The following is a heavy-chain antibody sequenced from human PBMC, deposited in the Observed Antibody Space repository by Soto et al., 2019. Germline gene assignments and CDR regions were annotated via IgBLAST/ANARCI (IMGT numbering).Heavy chain of an antibody. J-gene: IGHJ3*02. CDR2: INSDGSST. CDR3: ALYDYIWGSYAFDI. Sequence: GGSLRLSCASSGFTFSSYWMHLVRQAPGKGLVWVSRINSDGSSTSYADSVKGRFTISRDNAKNTLYLQMNSLRAEDTAVYYCALYDYIWGSYAFDIWGQGTMVTVSS. V-gene: IGHV3-74*01. CDR1: GFTFSSYW. D-gene: IGHD3-16*01.